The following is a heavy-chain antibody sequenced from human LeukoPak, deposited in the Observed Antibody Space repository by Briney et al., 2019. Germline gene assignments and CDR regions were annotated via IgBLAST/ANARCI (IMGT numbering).Heavy chain of an antibody. CDR3: ARGAGPYGDYRDY. CDR1: GFTFSSYA. V-gene: IGHV3-23*01. J-gene: IGHJ4*02. Sequence: PGGSLRLSCAASGFTFSSYAMSWVRQAPGKGLEWVSSIVGSAGNTYYADSVKGRFTISRDNAENSLYLQMNGLRAEDTAVYYCARGAGPYGDYRDYWGQGTLVTVSS. D-gene: IGHD4-17*01. CDR2: IVGSAGNT.